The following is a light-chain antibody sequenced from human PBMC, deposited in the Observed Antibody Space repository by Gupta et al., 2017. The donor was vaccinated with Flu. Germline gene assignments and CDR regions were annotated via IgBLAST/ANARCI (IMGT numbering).Light chain of an antibody. CDR3: QSYDSSLSASV. CDR2: VNS. CDR1: SSNIGAGYD. V-gene: IGLV1-40*01. Sequence: QSVLTQPPSVSGAPGQRVTISCTGSSSNIGAGYDVHWYQQLPGTAPKLLIYVNSNRLSGVPDRFSGSKSGTSASLAITGLQAEDEADYYCQSYDSSLSASVFGGGAKLTVL. J-gene: IGLJ3*02.